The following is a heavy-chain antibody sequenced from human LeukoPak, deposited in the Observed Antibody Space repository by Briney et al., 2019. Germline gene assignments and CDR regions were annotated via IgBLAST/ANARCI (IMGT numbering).Heavy chain of an antibody. J-gene: IGHJ6*02. D-gene: IGHD1-26*01. CDR1: GFTFSSYT. V-gene: IGHV3-23*01. CDR3: AREKWERHHCGVDV. CDR2: ISGRSDSI. Sequence: PGRSLRLSCAASGFTFSSYTMSWVRQAPGKGLERVSGISGRSDSIYYADSVEGRFTISRDYSKSTVDLQMNSLRAEDTAVYYCAREKWERHHCGVDVWGQGTTVTVSS.